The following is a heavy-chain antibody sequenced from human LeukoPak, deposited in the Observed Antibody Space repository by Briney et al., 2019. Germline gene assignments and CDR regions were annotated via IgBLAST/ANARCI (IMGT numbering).Heavy chain of an antibody. CDR3: ARGLYDFWSGYPHVLGY. CDR1: GFTFSSYA. Sequence: PGGSLRLSCAASGFTFSSYAMSWVRQAPGKGLEWVSAISGSGGSTYYADSVKGRFTISRDNSKNTLYLQMNSLRAEDTAVYYCARGLYDFWSGYPHVLGYWGQGTLVTVSS. V-gene: IGHV3-23*01. CDR2: ISGSGGST. J-gene: IGHJ4*02. D-gene: IGHD3-3*01.